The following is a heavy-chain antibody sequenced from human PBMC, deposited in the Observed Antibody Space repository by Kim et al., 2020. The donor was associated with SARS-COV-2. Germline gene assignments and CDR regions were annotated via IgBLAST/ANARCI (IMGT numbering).Heavy chain of an antibody. CDR2: IYESGAT. CDR3: ARGWFGELTYFYYGMEV. J-gene: IGHJ6*02. CDR1: GVSLSSSTYY. D-gene: IGHD3-10*01. Sequence: SETLSLTCTVSGVSLSSSTYYWGWIRQPPGKGLEWIGSIYESGATSYSSSLKSRVSISVDTSKNQISLKLTSVTAADTAAYFCARGWFGELTYFYYGMEVWGQGTTVTVSS. V-gene: IGHV4-39*07.